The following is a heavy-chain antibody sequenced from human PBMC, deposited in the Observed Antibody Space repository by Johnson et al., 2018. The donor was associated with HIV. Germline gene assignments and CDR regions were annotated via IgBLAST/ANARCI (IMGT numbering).Heavy chain of an antibody. D-gene: IGHD3/OR15-3a*01. CDR3: AVGLNTDAFDI. CDR2: LSYDGGHK. J-gene: IGHJ3*02. V-gene: IGHV3-30-3*01. Sequence: QVHLVESGGGVVQPGRSLRLSCAASGFTFSSYAMHWVRQAPGKGLEWVAVLSYDGGHKYYADSWKGRFTISRDNSKNTLYLQMNSLGAEDTAVYYCAVGLNTDAFDIWDQGTMVTVSS. CDR1: GFTFSSYA.